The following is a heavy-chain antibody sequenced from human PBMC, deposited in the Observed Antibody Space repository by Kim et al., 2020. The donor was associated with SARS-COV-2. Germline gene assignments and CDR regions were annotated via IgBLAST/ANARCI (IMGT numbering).Heavy chain of an antibody. D-gene: IGHD3-3*01. V-gene: IGHV3-7*04. CDR1: GFTFSSYW. CDR3: ARVYYDFWRGYHMYYYYGMDV. J-gene: IGHJ6*02. CDR2: IKQDGSEK. Sequence: GGSLRLSCAASGFTFSSYWMSWVRQAPGKGLEWVANIKQDGSEKYYVDSVKGRFTISRDNANNSLYLQMNSLRAEATAVYYCARVYYDFWRGYHMYYYYGMDVWGQGATVTVSS.